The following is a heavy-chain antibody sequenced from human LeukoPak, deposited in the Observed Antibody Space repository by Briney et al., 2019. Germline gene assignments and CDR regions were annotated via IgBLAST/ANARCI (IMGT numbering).Heavy chain of an antibody. V-gene: IGHV3-30*18. J-gene: IGHJ4*02. Sequence: GGSLRLSCAASGFTFTSHGMHWVRQAPGKGLEWVAFISFDGSNENYADSVKGRFTISRDNSKNTLYLQMNSLRAEDTAVYYCAKDGGNWNDFDCWGQGTLLTVSS. CDR3: AKDGGNWNDFDC. D-gene: IGHD1-1*01. CDR2: ISFDGSNE. CDR1: GFTFTSHG.